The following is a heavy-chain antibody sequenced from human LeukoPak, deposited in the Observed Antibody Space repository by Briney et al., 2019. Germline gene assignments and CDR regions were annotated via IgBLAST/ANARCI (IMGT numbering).Heavy chain of an antibody. CDR3: ARDEYGSGSLVDY. Sequence: GGSLRLSCAASGFSFSNYGMNWVRQAPGKGLEWISYISSSSSTIYYADSVKGRFTISRDNAKNSLYLQMNSLRAEDTAVYYCARDEYGSGSLVDYWGQGTLVTVSS. J-gene: IGHJ4*02. CDR2: ISSSSSTI. D-gene: IGHD3-10*01. CDR1: GFSFSNYG. V-gene: IGHV3-48*04.